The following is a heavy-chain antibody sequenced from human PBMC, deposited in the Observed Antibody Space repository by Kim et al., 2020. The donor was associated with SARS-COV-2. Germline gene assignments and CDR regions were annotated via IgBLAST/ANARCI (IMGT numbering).Heavy chain of an antibody. J-gene: IGHJ4*02. V-gene: IGHV4-39*01. CDR1: GGSISSSSYY. CDR3: ARRSIGVVRGVITYYFDY. D-gene: IGHD3-10*01. Sequence: SETLSLTCTVSGGSISSSSYYWGWIRQPPGKGLEWIGSIYYSGSTYYNPSLKIRVTISVDTSKNQFSLKLSSVTAADTAVYYCARRSIGVVRGVITYYFDYWGQGTLVTVSS. CDR2: IYYSGST.